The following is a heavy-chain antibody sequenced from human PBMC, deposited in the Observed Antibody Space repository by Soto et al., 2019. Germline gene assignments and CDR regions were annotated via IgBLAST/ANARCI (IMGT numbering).Heavy chain of an antibody. V-gene: IGHV4-59*06. J-gene: IGHJ6*03. Sequence: PSETLSLTCTVSGGSISSYYWSWIRQPPGKGLEWIGYIYYSGSTYYNPSLKSRVTISVNTSKNQFSLKLSSVTAADTAVYYCARDTGSSWYYYMDVWGKGTTVTVSS. CDR1: GGSISSYY. CDR2: IYYSGST. D-gene: IGHD6-13*01. CDR3: ARDTGSSWYYYMDV.